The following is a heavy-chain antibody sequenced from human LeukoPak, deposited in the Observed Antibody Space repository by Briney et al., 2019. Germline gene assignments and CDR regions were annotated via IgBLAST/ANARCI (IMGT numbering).Heavy chain of an antibody. Sequence: GGSLRLSCAASGFTFDDYAMHWVRQAPGKGLEWVSGISWNSGSIGYADSVKGRFTISRDNAKNSLYLQMNSLRAEDTALYYCAKDGAAAGPVYYYYYGMDVWGQGTTVTISS. CDR1: GFTFDDYA. J-gene: IGHJ6*02. D-gene: IGHD6-13*01. CDR3: AKDGAAAGPVYYYYYGMDV. V-gene: IGHV3-9*01. CDR2: ISWNSGSI.